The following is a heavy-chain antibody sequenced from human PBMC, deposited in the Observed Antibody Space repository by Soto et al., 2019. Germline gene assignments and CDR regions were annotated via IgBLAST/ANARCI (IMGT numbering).Heavy chain of an antibody. CDR2: IYPADSDT. CDR1: GYTFTNYR. D-gene: IGHD2-2*01. J-gene: IGHJ6*02. CDR3: ARHRTTSRRSGMDV. Sequence: GESLKISCKASGYTFTNYRIGWVRQMPGKGLEWMGLIYPADSDTTYSPSFQGQVSISADRSIRSAFLQWSSLKASDTAIYYCARHRTTSRRSGMDVWGQGTTVTVSS. V-gene: IGHV5-51*01.